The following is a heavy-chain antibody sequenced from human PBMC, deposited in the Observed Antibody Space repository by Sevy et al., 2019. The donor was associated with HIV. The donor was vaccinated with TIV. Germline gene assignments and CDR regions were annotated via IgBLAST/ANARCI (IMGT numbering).Heavy chain of an antibody. V-gene: IGHV3-30-3*01. CDR1: GFTFRNFA. D-gene: IGHD2-8*01. Sequence: GGSLRLSCAVSGFTFRNFAMHWVRQAPGKGLEWVAAMSYDGDTKSHADSVKGRFTISRDNSKNTLFLQMNSLRPDDSAIYYCARDDMAGMQYTFYTMDVWGQGTTVTVSS. CDR3: ARDDMAGMQYTFYTMDV. J-gene: IGHJ6*02. CDR2: MSYDGDTK.